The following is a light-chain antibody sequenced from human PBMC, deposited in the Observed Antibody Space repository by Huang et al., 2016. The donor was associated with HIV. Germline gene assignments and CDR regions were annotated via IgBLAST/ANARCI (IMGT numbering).Light chain of an antibody. CDR1: QSVGSN. CDR2: AAS. V-gene: IGKV3-15*01. J-gene: IGKJ1*01. CDR3: QQHNSWPRT. Sequence: EIVMTQSPATLSVSPGDRATLSCRASQSVGSNLAGYQQRRGQAPRLLIYAASTRATGIPARFSGSGSGTEFTLTVSSLQSEDFAVYYCQQHNSWPRTFGQGTRV.